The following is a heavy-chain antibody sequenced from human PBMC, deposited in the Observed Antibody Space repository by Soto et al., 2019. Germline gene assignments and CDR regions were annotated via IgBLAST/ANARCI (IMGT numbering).Heavy chain of an antibody. CDR1: GITFNSNW. D-gene: IGHD6-6*01. CDR3: VRDERYASSSRFDY. Sequence: LRHSFVVSGITFNSNWMPWVRQAPGKWLVWVSRINSDGSTTSYADSVRGRFTISRDTAKNTLYLQMNSLRAEDTALYYCVRDERYASSSRFDYWGRGTLVTGS. CDR2: INSDGSTT. J-gene: IGHJ4*01. V-gene: IGHV3-74*01.